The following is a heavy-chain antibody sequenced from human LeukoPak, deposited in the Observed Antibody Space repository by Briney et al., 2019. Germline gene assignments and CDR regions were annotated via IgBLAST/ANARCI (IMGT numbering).Heavy chain of an antibody. V-gene: IGHV3-21*01. CDR2: ISTSSTYI. CDR3: ATDDNSNAKPSDC. CDR1: GFNLRAYN. J-gene: IGHJ4*02. Sequence: PGGTLRLSCAASGFNLRAYNMNWVRQAPGQGLEWVSSISTSSTYIYYADSVKGRFTISRDNAENSLYLQMHSLRVEDTALYYCATDDNSNAKPSDCGGQGTLVTVPS. D-gene: IGHD1-20*01.